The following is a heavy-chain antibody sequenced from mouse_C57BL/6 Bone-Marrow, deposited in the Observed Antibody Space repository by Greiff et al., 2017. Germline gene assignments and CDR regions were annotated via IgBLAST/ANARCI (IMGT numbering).Heavy chain of an antibody. D-gene: IGHD2-4*01. Sequence: QVQLQQSGPGLVQPSQSLSITCTVSGFSLTSYGVHWVRQSPGKGLEWLGVIWRGGSTDYNAAFMSRLGITKDNSKIQVFFKMNSLHADDTAIYYCAKNDYDVFYYAMDYWGQGTSVTVSS. CDR2: IWRGGST. CDR3: AKNDYDVFYYAMDY. J-gene: IGHJ4*01. V-gene: IGHV2-5*01. CDR1: GFSLTSYG.